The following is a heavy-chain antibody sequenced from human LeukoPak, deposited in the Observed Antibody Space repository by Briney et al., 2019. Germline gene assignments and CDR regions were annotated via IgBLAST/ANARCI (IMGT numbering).Heavy chain of an antibody. Sequence: SLRLSCGASGFTFASYWMTWVRQAPGKGLEWVSGITWNSGSIAYADSVKGRFTISRDNAKNSLYLQMNSLTADDVAFYYCTRSTGWYNYFDYWGQGALVTVSS. CDR2: ITWNSGSI. CDR3: TRSTGWYNYFDY. CDR1: GFTFASYW. D-gene: IGHD6-19*01. J-gene: IGHJ4*02. V-gene: IGHV3-9*03.